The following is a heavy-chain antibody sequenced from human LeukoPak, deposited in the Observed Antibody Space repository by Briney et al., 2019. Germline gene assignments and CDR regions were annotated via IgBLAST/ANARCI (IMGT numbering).Heavy chain of an antibody. CDR3: ARDHRFSLYGMDA. CDR1: GGSISSGGYY. J-gene: IGHJ6*02. D-gene: IGHD3-3*01. Sequence: SETLSLTCTVSGGSISSGGYYWSWIRQHPGKGLEWIGYIYYSGSTYYNPSLKSRVTISVDTSKNQFSLKLSSVTAADTAVYYCARDHRFSLYGMDAWGQGTTVTVSS. V-gene: IGHV4-31*03. CDR2: IYYSGST.